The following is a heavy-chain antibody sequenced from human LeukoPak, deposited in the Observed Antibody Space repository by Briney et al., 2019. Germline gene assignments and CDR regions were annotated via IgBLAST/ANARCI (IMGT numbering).Heavy chain of an antibody. CDR3: ARDRDFDY. Sequence: PGGSLRLSCAASGFTFTDYNMNWVRQAPGKGLGWVSSISSSSTYIYYADSVKGRFTISRDNAKNSLYLQMNSLSAEDTAVYYCARDRDFDYWGQGTLVTVSS. CDR1: GFTFTDYN. J-gene: IGHJ4*02. CDR2: ISSSSTYI. V-gene: IGHV3-21*01.